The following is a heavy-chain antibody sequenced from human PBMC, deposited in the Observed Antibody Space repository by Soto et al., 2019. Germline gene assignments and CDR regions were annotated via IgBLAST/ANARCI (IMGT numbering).Heavy chain of an antibody. CDR3: ARIAAAGTNFDC. Sequence: GGSLRLSCAASGFTFSKHWMSRVRQAPGKGLEWVANIKQDGSEKYYVDSVKGRFTISRDNAKNSLNLQMNSLRAEDTAVYYCARIAAAGTNFDCWGQGTLVTVSS. CDR1: GFTFSKHW. V-gene: IGHV3-7*03. D-gene: IGHD6-13*01. J-gene: IGHJ4*02. CDR2: IKQDGSEK.